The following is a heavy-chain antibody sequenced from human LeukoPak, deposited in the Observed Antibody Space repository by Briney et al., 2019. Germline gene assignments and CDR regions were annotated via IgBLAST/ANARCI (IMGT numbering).Heavy chain of an antibody. CDR3: TRVGYIDEGIDY. J-gene: IGHJ4*02. Sequence: GGSLRLSCVASGFPFSSFWMTWVRQAPGKGLEWVANIKQDGSKKPYVDSVKGRFTISRDNAKNSLYLQMNSLRAEDTAIYYCTRVGYIDEGIDYWGQGTLVTVSS. CDR1: GFPFSSFW. D-gene: IGHD5-24*01. V-gene: IGHV3-7*04. CDR2: IKQDGSKK.